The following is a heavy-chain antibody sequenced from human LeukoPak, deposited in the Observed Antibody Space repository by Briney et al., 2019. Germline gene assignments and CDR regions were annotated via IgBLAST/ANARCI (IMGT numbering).Heavy chain of an antibody. CDR1: GYTFTSYG. CDR3: ARVLPIAAAGTWSFYY. J-gene: IGHJ4*02. CDR2: ISAYNGNT. V-gene: IGHV1-18*01. D-gene: IGHD6-13*01. Sequence: RASVKVSCKASGYTFTSYGISWVRQAPGQGLEWMGWISAYNGNTNYAQKLQGRVTMTTDTSTSTAYMELRSLRSDDTAVYYCARVLPIAAAGTWSFYYWGQGTLVTVSS.